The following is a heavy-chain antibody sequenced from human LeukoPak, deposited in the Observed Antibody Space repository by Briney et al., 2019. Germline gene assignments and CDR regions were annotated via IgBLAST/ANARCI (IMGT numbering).Heavy chain of an antibody. CDR2: IYYSGST. D-gene: IGHD4-17*01. CDR1: GGSISSGDYY. J-gene: IGHJ3*02. Sequence: SQTLSLTCTVSGGSISSGDYYWSWIRQPPGKGLEWIGYIYYSGSTYYNPSLKGRVTISVDTSKNQFSLKLSSVTAADTAVYYCARDYGDYEPHGAFDIWGQGTMVTVSS. V-gene: IGHV4-30-4*01. CDR3: ARDYGDYEPHGAFDI.